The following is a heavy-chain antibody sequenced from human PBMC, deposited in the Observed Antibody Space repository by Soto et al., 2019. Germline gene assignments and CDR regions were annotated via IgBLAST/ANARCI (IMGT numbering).Heavy chain of an antibody. CDR2: VSKSDYT. J-gene: IGHJ4*02. Sequence: GGSLSLSCEVSGFNFNNYGINWVRQAPGKGLEWVSSVSKSDYTYYSDSVKGRFTISRDNAKNSVSLQMNTLRAEDTAVYYCAREDSIIIPAASDFWGQGTLVTVSS. CDR3: AREDSIIIPAASDF. CDR1: GFNFNNYG. D-gene: IGHD2-2*01. V-gene: IGHV3-21*01.